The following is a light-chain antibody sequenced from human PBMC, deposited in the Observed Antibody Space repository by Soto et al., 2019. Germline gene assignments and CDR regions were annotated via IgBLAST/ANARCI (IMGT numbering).Light chain of an antibody. Sequence: IQLTQSQSSLSASVGDRVAITCRASQGIRSYLAWYQQKPGEAPKLLISIASILQSGVPSRFSGSGSGTDFVLTISSLQPEDSATYYCQQLDSMPITFGQGTRLEIK. J-gene: IGKJ5*01. V-gene: IGKV1-9*01. CDR1: QGIRSY. CDR3: QQLDSMPIT. CDR2: IAS.